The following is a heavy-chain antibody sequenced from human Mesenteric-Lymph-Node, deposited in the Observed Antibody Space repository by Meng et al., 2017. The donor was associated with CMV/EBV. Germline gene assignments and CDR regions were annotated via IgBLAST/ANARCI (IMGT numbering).Heavy chain of an antibody. J-gene: IGHJ6*02. Sequence: SETLSLTCTVSGASINAYYWSWIRQPPGKGLEWIGYMFHSGISNYNPSLKSRVTILLDTSKSQFSLKLSSVTAADTAVYYCARGPYSSSLYYYGMDVWGQGTTVTVSS. CDR2: MFHSGIS. CDR1: GASINAYY. CDR3: ARGPYSSSLYYYGMDV. V-gene: IGHV4-59*12. D-gene: IGHD6-6*01.